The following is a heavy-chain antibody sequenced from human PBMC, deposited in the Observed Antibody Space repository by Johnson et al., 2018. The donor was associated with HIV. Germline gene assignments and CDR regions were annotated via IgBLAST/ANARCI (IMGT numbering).Heavy chain of an antibody. CDR1: GFTFSNYC. CDR2: LRYDGDIT. CDR3: AKGQSSGYPKDAFDI. V-gene: IGHV3-30*02. D-gene: IGHD3-22*01. J-gene: IGHJ3*02. Sequence: QVQLVESGGGVVQPGRSLRLSCAASGFTFSNYCMHWVRQAPGKGLEWVAFLRYDGDITYYIDSVKGRFTISRDNSKNTLYLQMNSLRTEDTAMYYCAKGQSSGYPKDAFDIWGRGTIVIVSS.